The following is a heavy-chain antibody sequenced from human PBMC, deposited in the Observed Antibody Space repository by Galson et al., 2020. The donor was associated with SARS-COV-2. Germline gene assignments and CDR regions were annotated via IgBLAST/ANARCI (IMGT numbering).Heavy chain of an antibody. D-gene: IGHD6-19*01. V-gene: IGHV5-51*01. Sequence: GESLKISCKGSGYTFTSNWIGWVRQMPGKGLEYMGMIYPQDSDTTYSPSFQGQVTISADKSISTAYLEWSGLKASDTGIYYCARQSSSGWSHWGQGTLVSVSS. CDR2: IYPQDSDT. CDR3: ARQSSSGWSH. CDR1: GYTFTSNW. J-gene: IGHJ4*02.